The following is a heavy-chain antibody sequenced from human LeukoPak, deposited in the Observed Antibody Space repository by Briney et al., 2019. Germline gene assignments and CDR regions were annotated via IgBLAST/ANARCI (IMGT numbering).Heavy chain of an antibody. CDR1: GFTFSSYG. Sequence: GGSLRLSCAASGFTFSSYGMHWVRQAPGKGLEWVAVISYDGSNKYYADSVKGRFTISRDNSKNTLYLQMNSLRAEDTAVYYCAKGDHPVNYDSSGYPISPFDYWGQGTLVTVSS. J-gene: IGHJ4*02. V-gene: IGHV3-30*18. CDR3: AKGDHPVNYDSSGYPISPFDY. D-gene: IGHD3-22*01. CDR2: ISYDGSNK.